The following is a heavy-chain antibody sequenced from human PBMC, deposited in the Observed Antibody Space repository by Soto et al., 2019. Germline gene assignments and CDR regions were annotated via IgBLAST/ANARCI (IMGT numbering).Heavy chain of an antibody. D-gene: IGHD6-6*01. CDR1: GFTFTSSA. V-gene: IGHV1-58*01. Sequence: ASVKVSCKASGFTFTSSAVQWVRQARGQRLEWIGWIVVGSGNTNYAQKFQERVTITRDMSTSTVYMELSSLRSEDTAVYYCAAVPYSSSSRRDYWGQGTLVTVSS. CDR2: IVVGSGNT. CDR3: AAVPYSSSSRRDY. J-gene: IGHJ4*02.